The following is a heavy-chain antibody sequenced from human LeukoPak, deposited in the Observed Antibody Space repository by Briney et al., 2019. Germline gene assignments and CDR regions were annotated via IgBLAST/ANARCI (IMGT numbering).Heavy chain of an antibody. V-gene: IGHV4-34*01. Sequence: SETLSLTCAVYGGSFSGYYWSWIRQPPGKGLEWIGEINHTGSTNYNPSLKSRVTISVDTSKNQFSLKLSSVTAADTAVYYCAKQLMVQVNAFDMWGQGTMVTVSS. J-gene: IGHJ3*02. CDR2: INHTGST. CDR1: GGSFSGYY. CDR3: AKQLMVQVNAFDM. D-gene: IGHD2-8*01.